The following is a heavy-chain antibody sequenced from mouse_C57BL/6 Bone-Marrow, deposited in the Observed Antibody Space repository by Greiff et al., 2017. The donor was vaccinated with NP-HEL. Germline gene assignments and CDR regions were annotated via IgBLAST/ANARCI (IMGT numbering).Heavy chain of an antibody. CDR3: ARNTTVPWFAY. Sequence: EVKLMESGGDLVKPGGSLKLSCAASGFTFSSYGMSWVRQTPDKRLEWVATISSGGSYTYYPDSVKGRFTISRDNAKNTLYLQMSSLKSEDTAMYYCARNTTVPWFAYWGQGTLVTVSA. CDR2: ISSGGSYT. J-gene: IGHJ3*01. V-gene: IGHV5-6*01. D-gene: IGHD1-1*01. CDR1: GFTFSSYG.